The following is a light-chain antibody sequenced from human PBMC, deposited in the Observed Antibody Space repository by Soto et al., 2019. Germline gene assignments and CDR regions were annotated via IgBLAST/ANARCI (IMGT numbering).Light chain of an antibody. Sequence: DIQMTQSPSSLSASVGDRVTITCQASQDINNYLNWYQQKPGKAPELLIYDASNLETGVPSRFSGSGSGTDFTFTISSLQPEDIATSYCQQYDHVPSITFGQGTRLEI. J-gene: IGKJ5*01. V-gene: IGKV1-33*01. CDR1: QDINNY. CDR3: QQYDHVPSIT. CDR2: DAS.